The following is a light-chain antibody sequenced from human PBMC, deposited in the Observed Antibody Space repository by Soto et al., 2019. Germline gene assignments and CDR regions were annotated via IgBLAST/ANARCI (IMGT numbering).Light chain of an antibody. V-gene: IGKV1-9*01. J-gene: IGKJ4*01. CDR1: QDIRSS. CDR3: QQFNSSPFT. Sequence: DIQLTQSPSFLSASVGDRLTITCRASQDIRSSLAWYQQKPGKAPNLLIYPVSTLQSGVPSRFSGSRSGTEVTLTISSLQTEDFATYYCQQFNSSPFTFGGGTKVEI. CDR2: PVS.